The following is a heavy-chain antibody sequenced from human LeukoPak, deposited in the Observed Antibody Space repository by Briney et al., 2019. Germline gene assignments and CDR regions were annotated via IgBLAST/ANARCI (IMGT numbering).Heavy chain of an antibody. V-gene: IGHV1-2*02. CDR2: INPNSGGT. CDR3: AGLTSIAARYGGGGLDY. CDR1: GYTFTGYS. J-gene: IGHJ4*02. D-gene: IGHD6-6*01. Sequence: ASVKVSCKASGYTFTGYSIHWVRQAPGQGLEWMGWINPNSGGTNYAQRFQGRVTMTRDTSISTAYMELSRLRSDDTAVYYCAGLTSIAARYGGGGLDYWGQGTLVTVSS.